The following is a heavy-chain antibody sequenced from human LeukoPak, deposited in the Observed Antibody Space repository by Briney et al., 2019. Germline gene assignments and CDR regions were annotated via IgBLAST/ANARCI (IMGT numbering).Heavy chain of an antibody. Sequence: PGGSLRLSCVASGLTFTNYGMMWVRQAPGEGLVWVSYIDGDGRTTTYADSVKGRFTISRDNAKNTLYLQMNSLRAEDTAMYYCARNYNGMSCWGQGTLVIVSS. J-gene: IGHJ4*02. D-gene: IGHD1-26*01. CDR2: IDGDGRTT. V-gene: IGHV3-74*01. CDR3: ARNYNGMSC. CDR1: GLTFTNYG.